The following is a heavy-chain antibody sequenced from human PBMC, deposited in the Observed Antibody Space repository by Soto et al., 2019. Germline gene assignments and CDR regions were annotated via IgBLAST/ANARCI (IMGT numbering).Heavy chain of an antibody. J-gene: IGHJ4*02. Sequence: QVQLQESGPGLVKPSETLSLTCTVSGDSISSYYWSWIRQPPGKGLEWIGYIYYSGSTNYNPSLKSRVTISVDTSKNQFSLKLSSVTAADTAVYYCARRSWGANIDYWGQGTLVTVSS. V-gene: IGHV4-59*08. CDR1: GDSISSYY. CDR2: IYYSGST. D-gene: IGHD1-26*01. CDR3: ARRSWGANIDY.